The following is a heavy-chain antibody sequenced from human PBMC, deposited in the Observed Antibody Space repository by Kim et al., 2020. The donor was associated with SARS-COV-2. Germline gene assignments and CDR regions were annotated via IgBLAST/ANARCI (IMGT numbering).Heavy chain of an antibody. D-gene: IGHD6-19*01. J-gene: IGHJ4*02. V-gene: IGHV3-23*01. CDR3: AKERPSSGWPAFDS. Sequence: ADFLKGRLTVSRDITRDTLYLQMNSLRAEDTALYFCAKERPSSGWPAFDSWGQGTLVTVSS.